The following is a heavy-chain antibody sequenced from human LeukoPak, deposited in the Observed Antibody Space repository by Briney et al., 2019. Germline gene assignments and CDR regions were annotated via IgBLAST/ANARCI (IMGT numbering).Heavy chain of an antibody. Sequence: PGGSLRLSCAASGFTFSSYWMSWVRQAPGKGLEWVANIKQDGSEKYYVDSVKGRFTISRDNAKNSPYLQMNSLRAEDTAVYYCARGRVTIFGVVIPLFDYWGQGTLVTVSS. J-gene: IGHJ4*02. CDR1: GFTFSSYW. V-gene: IGHV3-7*03. CDR3: ARGRVTIFGVVIPLFDY. D-gene: IGHD3-3*01. CDR2: IKQDGSEK.